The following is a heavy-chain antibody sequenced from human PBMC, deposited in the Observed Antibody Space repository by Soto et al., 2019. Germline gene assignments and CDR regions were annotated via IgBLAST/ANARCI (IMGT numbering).Heavy chain of an antibody. D-gene: IGHD6-19*01. Sequence: GASVKVSCKASGGTFSSYAISWVRQAPGQGLEWMGGIIPIFGTANYAQKFQGRVTITADESTSTAYMELSSLRSEDTAVYYCARDGRAVAADYYYYYGMDVWGQGTTVTAP. CDR2: IIPIFGTA. CDR1: GGTFSSYA. J-gene: IGHJ6*02. V-gene: IGHV1-69*13. CDR3: ARDGRAVAADYYYYYGMDV.